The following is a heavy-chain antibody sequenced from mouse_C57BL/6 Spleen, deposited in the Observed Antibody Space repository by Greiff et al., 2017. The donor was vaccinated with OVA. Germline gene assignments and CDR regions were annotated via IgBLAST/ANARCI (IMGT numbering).Heavy chain of an antibody. CDR1: GYTFTSYW. V-gene: IGHV1-64*01. J-gene: IGHJ4*01. CDR3: ARGYGSSSYAMDY. Sequence: QVQLQQSGAELVKPGASVKLSCKASGYTFTSYWMHWVKQRPGQGLEWIGMIHPNSGSTNYNEKFKSKATLTVDKSSSTAYMQLSSLTSEDSAVYYCARGYGSSSYAMDYWGQGTSVTVSS. CDR2: IHPNSGST. D-gene: IGHD1-1*01.